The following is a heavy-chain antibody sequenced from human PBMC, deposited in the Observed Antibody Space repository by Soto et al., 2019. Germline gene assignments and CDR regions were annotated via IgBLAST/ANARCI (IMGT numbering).Heavy chain of an antibody. Sequence: QVQLQESGPGLVKPSQTLSLTCTVSGGSISSGGYYWIWIRQHPGKGLEWIGSIYYSGSTYYNPSLKSRVTISVYASKNRFSLTLSSVTAADTAVYYCARRDGYYHFDYWGQGTLVTVSS. CDR1: GGSISSGGYY. V-gene: IGHV4-31*03. J-gene: IGHJ4*02. D-gene: IGHD1-26*01. CDR2: IYYSGST. CDR3: ARRDGYYHFDY.